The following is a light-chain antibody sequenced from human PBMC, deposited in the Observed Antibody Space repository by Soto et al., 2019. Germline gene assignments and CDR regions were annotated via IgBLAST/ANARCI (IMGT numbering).Light chain of an antibody. CDR2: DAT. J-gene: IGLJ2*01. CDR1: SSGVGGYNF. Sequence: QSALTQPASVSGSPGQSITISCAGTSSGVGGYNFVSWYQHHPGKAPKLLIYDATNRPSEISDRFSASKSGNTASLTISGLQPEDEADYYCTSYTSGSTLDHVVFGGGTKLTVL. CDR3: TSYTSGSTLDHVV. V-gene: IGLV2-14*03.